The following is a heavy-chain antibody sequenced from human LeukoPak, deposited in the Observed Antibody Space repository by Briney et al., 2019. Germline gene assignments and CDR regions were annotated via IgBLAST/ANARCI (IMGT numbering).Heavy chain of an antibody. CDR3: ARPAVWFGELLQFDY. V-gene: IGHV1-69*05. J-gene: IGHJ4*02. CDR2: IIPIFGTA. D-gene: IGHD3-10*01. CDR1: GGTFISYA. Sequence: ASVKVSCEASGGTFISYAISWVRQAPGQGLEWMGGIIPIFGTANYAQKFQGRVTITTDESTSTAYMELSSLRSEDTAVYYCARPAVWFGELLQFDYWGQGTLVTVSS.